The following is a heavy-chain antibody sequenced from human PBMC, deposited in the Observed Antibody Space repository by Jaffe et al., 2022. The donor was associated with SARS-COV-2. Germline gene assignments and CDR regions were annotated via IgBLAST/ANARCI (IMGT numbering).Heavy chain of an antibody. D-gene: IGHD4-17*01. CDR1: GFTFSSYE. Sequence: EVQLVESGGGLVQPGGSLRLSCAASGFTFSSYEMNWVRQAPGKGLEWVSYISSSGSTIYYADSVKGRFTISRDNAKNSLYLQMNSLRAEDTAVYYCARGMTTVTNYYYYGMDVWGQGTTVTVSS. CDR2: ISSSGSTI. V-gene: IGHV3-48*03. J-gene: IGHJ6*02. CDR3: ARGMTTVTNYYYYGMDV.